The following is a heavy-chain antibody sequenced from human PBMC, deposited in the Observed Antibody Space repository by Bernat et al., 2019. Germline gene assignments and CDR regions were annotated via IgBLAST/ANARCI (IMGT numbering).Heavy chain of an antibody. CDR3: ARDYTTIFGVPSSAFDI. J-gene: IGHJ3*02. CDR1: GYTFTGYY. Sequence: QVQLVQSGAEVKKPGASVKVSCKASGYTFTGYYMHWVRQAPGQGLEWLGWINPNSGGTNYAQKFQRWVTMTRDTSISTAYMELSRLRSDDTAVYYCARDYTTIFGVPSSAFDIWGQGTMVTVSS. CDR2: INPNSGGT. V-gene: IGHV1-2*04. D-gene: IGHD3-3*01.